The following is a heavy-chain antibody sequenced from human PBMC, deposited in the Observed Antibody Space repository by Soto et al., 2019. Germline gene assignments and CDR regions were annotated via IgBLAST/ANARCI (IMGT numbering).Heavy chain of an antibody. CDR1: GDSSSTSTYS. J-gene: IGHJ5*02. CDR2: IYHSGVT. Sequence: SETLSLTCIFSGDSSSTSTYSWSWIRQPPGKALEWVGFIYHSGVTSYNPSLKSRVSISLDMSNSQCTLNLRSVTAADTAVYYCAGMPYTSGLRFDPWGPGTLVTVSS. V-gene: IGHV4-30-2*01. CDR3: AGMPYTSGLRFDP. D-gene: IGHD6-19*01.